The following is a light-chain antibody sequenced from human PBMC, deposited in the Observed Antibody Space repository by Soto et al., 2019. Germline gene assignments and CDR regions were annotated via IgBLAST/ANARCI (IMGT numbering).Light chain of an antibody. J-gene: IGKJ1*01. CDR3: QQYHNWPWT. CDR1: QSVYSN. CDR2: GAS. V-gene: IGKV3-15*01. Sequence: EIVMTQSPATLSVSPGERATLSCRASQSVYSNLAWYKQKPGQAPRLLIFGASTEAAGISARLSGSGSGTEFTLTISSLQSEDFAVYFCQQYHNWPWTFGQGTKVEIK.